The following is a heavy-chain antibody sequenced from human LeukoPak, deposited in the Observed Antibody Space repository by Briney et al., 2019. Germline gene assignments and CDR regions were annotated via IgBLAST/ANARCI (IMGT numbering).Heavy chain of an antibody. D-gene: IGHD3-9*01. V-gene: IGHV4-59*12. CDR1: GGSISSYY. CDR2: IYYSGST. CDR3: AREDILTGYFP. J-gene: IGHJ5*02. Sequence: PSETLSLTCTVSGGSISSYYWSWIRQPPGKGLEWIGYIYYSGSTNYNPSLKSRVTISVDTSKNQFSLKLSSVTAADTAVYYCAREDILTGYFPYGQGTLVTVSS.